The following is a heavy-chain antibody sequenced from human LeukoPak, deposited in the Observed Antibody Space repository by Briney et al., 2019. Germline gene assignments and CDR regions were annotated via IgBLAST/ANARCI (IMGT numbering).Heavy chain of an antibody. CDR3: PLRGGG. J-gene: IGHJ4*02. CDR1: GFTFVEYT. Sequence: GGSLRLSCATSGFTFVEYTIVWVRQAPGKGLKWVGFIKSREDGGTTAYAASVEGRFTISRDDSKSIAYLQLNSLKSEDTAVYYCPLRGGGGGREPLVPV. D-gene: IGHD3-16*01. V-gene: IGHV3-49*04. CDR2: IKSREDGGTT.